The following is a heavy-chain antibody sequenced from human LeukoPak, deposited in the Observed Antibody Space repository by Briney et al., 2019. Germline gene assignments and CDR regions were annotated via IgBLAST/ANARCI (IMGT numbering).Heavy chain of an antibody. D-gene: IGHD6-19*01. CDR2: IYSDNT. CDR1: GFTVSSNS. V-gene: IGHV3-53*01. Sequence: GGSLRLSCTVSGFTVSSNSMSWVRQAPGKGLEWVSFIYSDNTHYSDSVKGRFTISRDNAKNSLFLQMNSLRAEDTALYYCARERKSGWLARTYNFDSWGQGTLVTVSS. J-gene: IGHJ4*02. CDR3: ARERKSGWLARTYNFDS.